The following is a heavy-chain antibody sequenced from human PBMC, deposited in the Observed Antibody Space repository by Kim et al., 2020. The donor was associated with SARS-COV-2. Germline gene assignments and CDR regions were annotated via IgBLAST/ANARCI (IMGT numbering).Heavy chain of an antibody. Sequence: LRSRVTISVDTSKDQFSLRLTSVTAADTAVYYCARLSYYPSTGYYTYFDQWGQGTLVTVSS. D-gene: IGHD3-22*01. V-gene: IGHV4-39*01. CDR3: ARLSYYPSTGYYTYFDQ. J-gene: IGHJ4*02.